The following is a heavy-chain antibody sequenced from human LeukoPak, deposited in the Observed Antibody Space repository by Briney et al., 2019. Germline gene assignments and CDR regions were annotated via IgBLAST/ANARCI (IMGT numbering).Heavy chain of an antibody. CDR2: INPNSGGT. Sequence: GASVKVSCKASGYAFTDFYIHWVRQAPGQGLEWMGWINPNSGGTNFAQRFQGRVTMTWDTSISTAYMDLSSLTSDDTAVYYCARDGGWYQLPYWFDPWGQGTLVTVSS. V-gene: IGHV1-2*02. D-gene: IGHD2-15*01. J-gene: IGHJ5*02. CDR3: ARDGGWYQLPYWFDP. CDR1: GYAFTDFY.